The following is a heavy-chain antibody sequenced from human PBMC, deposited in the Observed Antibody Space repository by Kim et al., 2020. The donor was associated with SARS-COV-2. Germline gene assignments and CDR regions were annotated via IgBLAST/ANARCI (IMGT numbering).Heavy chain of an antibody. D-gene: IGHD1-26*01. CDR1: GGSISSYY. V-gene: IGHV4-59*08. CDR2: IYYSGST. Sequence: SETLSLTCTVSGGSISSYYWSWIRQPPGKGLEWIGYIYYSGSTNYNPSLKSRVTISVDTSKNQFSLKLSSVTAADTAVYYCVLGAAGSFYGMDVWGQGTT. CDR3: VLGAAGSFYGMDV. J-gene: IGHJ6*02.